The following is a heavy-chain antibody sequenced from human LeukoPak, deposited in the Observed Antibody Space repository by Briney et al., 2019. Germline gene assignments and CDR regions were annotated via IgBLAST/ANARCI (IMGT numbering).Heavy chain of an antibody. CDR1: GFTVSSNY. CDR3: ARDGTISTDAFDI. V-gene: IGHV3-53*01. D-gene: IGHD3-3*01. Sequence: GGSLRLSCAASGFTVSSNYMSWVRQAPGKGLEWVSVIYSGGSTYYADSVTGRLTISRDSSKNTLYLQMNSLRAEDTAVYYCARDGTISTDAFDIWGQGTMVTASS. CDR2: IYSGGST. J-gene: IGHJ3*02.